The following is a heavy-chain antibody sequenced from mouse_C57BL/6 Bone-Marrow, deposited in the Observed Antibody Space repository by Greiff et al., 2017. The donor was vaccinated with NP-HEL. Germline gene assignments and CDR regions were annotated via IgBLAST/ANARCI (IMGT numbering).Heavy chain of an antibody. D-gene: IGHD1-1*01. CDR3: ARSATTVVVHWYFDV. Sequence: VQLQQSGAELVKPGASVKISCKASGYAFSSYWMNWVKQRPGKGLERIGQIYPGDGDTNYNGKFKGKATLTADKSSSTAYMQLSSLTSEDSAVYFCARSATTVVVHWYFDVWGTGTTVTVSS. CDR1: GYAFSSYW. CDR2: IYPGDGDT. J-gene: IGHJ1*03. V-gene: IGHV1-80*01.